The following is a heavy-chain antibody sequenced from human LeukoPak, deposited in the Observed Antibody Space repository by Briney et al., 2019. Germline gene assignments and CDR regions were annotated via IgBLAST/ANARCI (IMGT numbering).Heavy chain of an antibody. J-gene: IGHJ6*02. CDR3: ARDGAQTDYYYGLDV. D-gene: IGHD3-16*01. V-gene: IGHV3-48*04. Sequence: GSLRLSCAASGFTFSSHTMNWVRQAPGQGLEWISYLSSSSDAIYYADSVKGRFTISRDNAKNSLSLQMNSLRVEDTAVYYCARDGAQTDYYYGLDVWGQGTTVTVSS. CDR1: GFTFSSHT. CDR2: LSSSSDAI.